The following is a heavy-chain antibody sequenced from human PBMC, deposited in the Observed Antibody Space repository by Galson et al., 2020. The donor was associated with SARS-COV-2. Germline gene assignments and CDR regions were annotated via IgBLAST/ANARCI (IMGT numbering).Heavy chain of an antibody. J-gene: IGHJ6*02. CDR2: IDWDDDK. D-gene: IGHD6-19*01. V-gene: IGHV2-70*01. Sequence: SGPTLVKPTQTLTLTCTFSGFSLSTSGMCVSWIRQPTGKALEWLALIDWDDDKYYSTSLKTRLTISKDTSKNQVVLTMTNMDPVDTATYYCARIPVAGRFYEYYYYGMDVWGQGTTVTVSS. CDR1: GFSLSTSGMC. CDR3: ARIPVAGRFYEYYYYGMDV.